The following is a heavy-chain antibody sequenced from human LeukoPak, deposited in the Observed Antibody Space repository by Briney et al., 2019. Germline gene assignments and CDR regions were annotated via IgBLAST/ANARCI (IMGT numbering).Heavy chain of an antibody. D-gene: IGHD5-24*01. V-gene: IGHV1-2*02. CDR1: GYTFTGYY. J-gene: IGHJ5*02. CDR2: INPNSGGT. CDR3: ARPRRDGYNSGWFDP. Sequence: GASVKVSCKASGYTFTGYYMHWVRQAPGQGLEWMGWINPNSGGTNYAQKCQGRVTMTRDTSISTAYMELSRLRSDDTAVYYCARPRRDGYNSGWFDPWGQGALVTVSS.